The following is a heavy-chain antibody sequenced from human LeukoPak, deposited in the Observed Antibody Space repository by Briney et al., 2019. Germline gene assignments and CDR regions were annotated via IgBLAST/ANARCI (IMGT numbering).Heavy chain of an antibody. J-gene: IGHJ4*01. Sequence: ASVKVSCKGSGYTFTSYGISWVRQAPGQGREWMGWISDYNGNTNYAQKLQGRVTMTTDTSTSTAYMELRRLRSDDTAVYYCARDETIGHFDYWAHGTLVTVSS. V-gene: IGHV1-18*04. CDR2: ISDYNGNT. D-gene: IGHD1-14*01. CDR3: ARDETIGHFDY. CDR1: GYTFTSYG.